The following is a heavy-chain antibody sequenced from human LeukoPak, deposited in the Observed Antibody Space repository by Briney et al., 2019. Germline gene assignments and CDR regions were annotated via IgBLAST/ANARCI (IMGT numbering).Heavy chain of an antibody. Sequence: QPGGSLRLSCAASGFTFSTYDMSWVRQAPGKGLEWVSSISGSGRNTYYADSVKGRFTISRDNSKNTLYLQMNSLRAEDTAVYYCARALSYPYYFDYWGQGTLVTVSS. CDR2: ISGSGRNT. J-gene: IGHJ4*02. V-gene: IGHV3-23*01. CDR3: ARALSYPYYFDY. D-gene: IGHD1-26*01. CDR1: GFTFSTYD.